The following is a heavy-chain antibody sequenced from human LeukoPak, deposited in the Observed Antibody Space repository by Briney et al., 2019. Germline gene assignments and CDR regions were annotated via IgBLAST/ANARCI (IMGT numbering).Heavy chain of an antibody. D-gene: IGHD5-24*01. Sequence: GGSLKLSCAASGFTFSGLSLHWVRQASGKGLEWVGRIRNKANNYATTYAASVRGRFTISRDDSKNTAYLQMNSLKTEDTALYYCATSSNAYNDHWGQGTLVTVSS. J-gene: IGHJ4*02. V-gene: IGHV3-73*01. CDR2: IRNKANNYAT. CDR1: GFTFSGLS. CDR3: ATSSNAYNDH.